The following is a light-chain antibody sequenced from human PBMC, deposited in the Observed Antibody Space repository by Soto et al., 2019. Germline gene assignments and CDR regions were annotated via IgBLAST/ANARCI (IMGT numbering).Light chain of an antibody. Sequence: QSALTQPPSASGSPGQSVTISCTGTSSDVGGYNYVSWYQQSPGKAPKPLIYEVSKRPSGVPDRFSGSKSGNTASLTVSGLQDEDEADYYCNSYAGHKFVIFGGWTKLTVL. CDR3: NSYAGHKFVI. V-gene: IGLV2-8*01. CDR1: SSDVGGYNY. J-gene: IGLJ2*01. CDR2: EVS.